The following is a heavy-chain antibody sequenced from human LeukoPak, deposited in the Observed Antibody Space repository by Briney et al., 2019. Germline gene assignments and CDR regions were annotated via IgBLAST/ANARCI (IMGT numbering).Heavy chain of an antibody. CDR3: ARSRGDSSGYCDY. D-gene: IGHD3-22*01. J-gene: IGHJ4*02. CDR2: IYPGDSDT. V-gene: IGHV5-51*01. CDR1: GSSFTIYW. Sequence: LGESLKISCQASGSSFTIYWIGGVRQMPGKGRAWMGIIYPGDSDTRYSPSFQGQVTISADKSISTAYLQWSSLKASDTAMYYCARSRGDSSGYCDYWGQGTLVTVSS.